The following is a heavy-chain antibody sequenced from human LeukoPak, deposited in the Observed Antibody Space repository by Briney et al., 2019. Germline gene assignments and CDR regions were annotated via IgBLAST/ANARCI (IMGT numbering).Heavy chain of an antibody. CDR2: IYYSGST. CDR3: ARDRGSGSSPLDY. Sequence: PSETLSLTCAVSGYSISSSNWWGWIRQPPGKGLELIGYIYYSGSTYYNPSLKSRVTMSVDTSKNQFSLKLSSVTAADTAVYYCARDRGSGSSPLDYWGQGTLVTVSS. D-gene: IGHD3-10*01. CDR1: GYSISSSNW. J-gene: IGHJ4*02. V-gene: IGHV4-28*03.